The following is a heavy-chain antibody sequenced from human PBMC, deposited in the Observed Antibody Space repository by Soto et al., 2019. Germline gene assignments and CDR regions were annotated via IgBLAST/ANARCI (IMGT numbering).Heavy chain of an antibody. CDR1: GFTFSSYS. CDR2: INDDGIST. D-gene: IGHD1-1*01. J-gene: IGHJ4*02. CDR3: TRGPRSTSTGTGAF. Sequence: GGSLRLSCAASGFTFSSYSMNWVRQAPGKGLEWVSRINDDGISTNYADSVKGRFTISRDNAKNTLYLQMNALRVEDTAVYYCTRGPRSTSTGTGAFWGQGTLVTVSS. V-gene: IGHV3-74*01.